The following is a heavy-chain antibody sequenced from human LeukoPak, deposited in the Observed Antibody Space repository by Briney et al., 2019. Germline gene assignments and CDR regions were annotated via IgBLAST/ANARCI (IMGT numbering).Heavy chain of an antibody. CDR1: GFTFSGSA. J-gene: IGHJ4*02. Sequence: GGSLRLSCVASGFTFSGSAMHWVRQASGKGLEWVARIRSKAGSYATEYAASVKGRFTISREDSKNTAYLPMNSLKTEDTAVYYCTGGTTVTTLDYWGQGTLVTVSS. V-gene: IGHV3-73*01. CDR3: TGGTTVTTLDY. CDR2: IRSKAGSYAT. D-gene: IGHD4-17*01.